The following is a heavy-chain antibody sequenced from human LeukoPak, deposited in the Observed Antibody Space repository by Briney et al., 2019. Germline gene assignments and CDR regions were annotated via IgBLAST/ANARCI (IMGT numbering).Heavy chain of an antibody. CDR1: GYTLTELS. J-gene: IGHJ4*02. D-gene: IGHD3-9*01. V-gene: IGHV1-24*01. CDR2: FDPEDGET. Sequence: ASVKVSCKVSGYTLTELSMHWVRQAPGKRLEWMGGFDPEDGETIYAQKFQGRVTMTEDTSTDTAYMELSSLRSEDTAVYYCATNHYDILTGYYNVHHFDYWGQGTLVTVSS. CDR3: ATNHYDILTGYYNVHHFDY.